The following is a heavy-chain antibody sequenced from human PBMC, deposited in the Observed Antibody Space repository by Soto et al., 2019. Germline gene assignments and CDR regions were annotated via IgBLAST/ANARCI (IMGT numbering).Heavy chain of an antibody. V-gene: IGHV3-23*01. J-gene: IGHJ1*01. CDR1: GFTFSSYA. Sequence: GSLRLSCAASGFTFSSYAMHWVRQAPGKGLEWVSAISGSGGSTYYADSVKGRFTISRDNSKNTLYLQMNSLRAEDTAVYYCAKLLNPITMVRGVIEHWGQGTLVTVSS. D-gene: IGHD3-10*01. CDR3: AKLLNPITMVRGVIEH. CDR2: ISGSGGST.